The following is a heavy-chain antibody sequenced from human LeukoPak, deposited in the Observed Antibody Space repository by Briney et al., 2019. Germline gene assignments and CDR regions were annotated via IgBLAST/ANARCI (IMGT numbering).Heavy chain of an antibody. J-gene: IGHJ4*02. V-gene: IGHV4-38-2*02. CDR2: IYYSGST. Sequence: SETLSLTCTVSGYSISNAYYWGWIRQPPGKGLEWIGSIYYSGSTYYNPSLKSRVTISVDTSKNQFSLKLSSVTAADTAVYYCARVTGYRIEDYFDYWGQGTLVTVSS. CDR3: ARVTGYRIEDYFDY. CDR1: GYSISNAYY. D-gene: IGHD6-13*01.